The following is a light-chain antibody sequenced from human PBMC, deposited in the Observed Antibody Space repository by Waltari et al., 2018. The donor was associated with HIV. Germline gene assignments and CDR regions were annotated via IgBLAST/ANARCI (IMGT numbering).Light chain of an antibody. CDR1: SSDIGRINF. CDR2: EVS. V-gene: IGLV2-14*01. Sequence: QSALTQPASVSGSPGQSITISCTGSSSDIGRINFVSWYQQHPGRAPKLIIYEVSNRPSGSSDRFAGSKSGNTASLTISGLQADDEADYYCCLDTTSYTMFGGGTKVTV. CDR3: CLDTTSYTM. J-gene: IGLJ3*02.